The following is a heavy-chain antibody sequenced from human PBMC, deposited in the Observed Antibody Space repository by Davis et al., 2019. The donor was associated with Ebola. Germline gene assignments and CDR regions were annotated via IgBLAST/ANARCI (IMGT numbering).Heavy chain of an antibody. CDR2: INHSGST. CDR3: ARDPSYYYDSSGLNTYFDY. CDR1: GGSFSGYY. V-gene: IGHV4-34*01. Sequence: MPSETLSLTCAVYGGSFSGYYWSWIRQPPGKGLEWIGEINHSGSTNYNPSLKSRVTISVDTSKNQFSLKLSSVTAADTAVYYCARDPSYYYDSSGLNTYFDYWGQGTLVTVSS. D-gene: IGHD3-22*01. J-gene: IGHJ4*02.